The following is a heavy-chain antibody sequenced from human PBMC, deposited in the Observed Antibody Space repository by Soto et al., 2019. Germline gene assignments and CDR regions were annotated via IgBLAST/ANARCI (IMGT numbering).Heavy chain of an antibody. CDR3: ASYPLSYSSGWSAARGPFDY. CDR2: IIPIFGTA. Sequence: QVQLVQSGAEVKKPGSSVKVSCKASGGTFSSYAISWVRQAPGQGLEWMGGIIPIFGTANYAQKFQGRVTITADKSTSTAYMELSSLRSEDTAVYYCASYPLSYSSGWSAARGPFDYWGQGTLVTVSS. V-gene: IGHV1-69*06. D-gene: IGHD6-19*01. J-gene: IGHJ4*02. CDR1: GGTFSSYA.